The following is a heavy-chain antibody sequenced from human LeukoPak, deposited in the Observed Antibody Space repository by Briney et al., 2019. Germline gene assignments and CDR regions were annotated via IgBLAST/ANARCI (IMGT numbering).Heavy chain of an antibody. CDR3: ARQAIGYCSSTSCYATYFDY. CDR2: IYSGDSDT. D-gene: IGHD2-2*01. CDR1: GYSFTSYW. J-gene: IGHJ4*02. Sequence: GESLKISCKGSGYSFTSYWIGWVRQMPGKGLEGMGIIYSGDSDTRYSPSFQGQVTISADRSISTAYLQWSSLKASDTAMYYCARQAIGYCSSTSCYATYFDYWGQGTLVTVSS. V-gene: IGHV5-51*01.